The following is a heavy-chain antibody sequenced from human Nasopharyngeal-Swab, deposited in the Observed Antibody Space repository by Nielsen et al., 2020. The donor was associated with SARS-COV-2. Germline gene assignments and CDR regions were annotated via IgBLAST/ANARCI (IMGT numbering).Heavy chain of an antibody. CDR1: GFTFDDYA. V-gene: IGHV3-9*01. J-gene: IGHJ2*01. CDR3: AKLGYFDL. Sequence: GGSLRLSCAASGFTFDDYAMHWVRQAPGKGLEWVSGISWNSGSRGYADSVKGRFTISRDNAKNSLYLQMNSLRAEDTALYYCAKLGYFDLWGRGTLVTVSS. CDR2: ISWNSGSR.